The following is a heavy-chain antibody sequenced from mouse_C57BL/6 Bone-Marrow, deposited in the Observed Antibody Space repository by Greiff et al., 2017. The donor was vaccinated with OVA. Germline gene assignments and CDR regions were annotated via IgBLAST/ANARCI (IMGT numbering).Heavy chain of an antibody. CDR1: GYTFTSYW. CDR2: IDPSDSYT. Sequence: QVQLKQPGAELVMPGASVKLSCKASGYTFTSYWMHWVKQRPGQGLEWIGEIDPSDSYTNYNQKFKGKSTLTVDKSSSTAYMQLSSLTSEDSAVYYCARDGIRIFDYWGQGTTLTVSS. J-gene: IGHJ2*01. V-gene: IGHV1-69*01. CDR3: ARDGIRIFDY. D-gene: IGHD2-12*01.